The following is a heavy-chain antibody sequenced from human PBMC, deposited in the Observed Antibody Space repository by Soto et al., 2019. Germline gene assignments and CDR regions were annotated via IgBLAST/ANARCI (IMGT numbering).Heavy chain of an antibody. V-gene: IGHV3-74*01. Sequence: GSLRLSCAASGFTFSSYWMHWVRQAPGKGLVWVSRINSDVSGASYADSVKGRFTISRDNAKNTLFLQMNSLRAEDTAVYYCARDRSYGMDVWGQGNTVTVSS. J-gene: IGHJ6*02. CDR3: ARDRSYGMDV. CDR2: INSDVSGA. CDR1: GFTFSSYW.